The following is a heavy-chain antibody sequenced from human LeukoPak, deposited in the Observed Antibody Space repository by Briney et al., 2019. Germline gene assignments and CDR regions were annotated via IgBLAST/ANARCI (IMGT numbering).Heavy chain of an antibody. D-gene: IGHD3-16*01. CDR1: GFTFSSYG. CDR2: ISYDGSNK. CDR3: ATRRTFRY. J-gene: IGHJ4*02. Sequence: GGSLRLSCAAPGFTFSSYGMHWVRQAPGKGLEWAAVISYDGSNKYYADSVKGRFTISRDNSKNTLYLQMNSLRAEDTAVYYCATRRTFRYWGQGTLVTVSS. V-gene: IGHV3-30*03.